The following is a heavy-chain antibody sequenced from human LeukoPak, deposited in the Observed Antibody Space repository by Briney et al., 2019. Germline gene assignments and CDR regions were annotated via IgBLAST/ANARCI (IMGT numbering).Heavy chain of an antibody. D-gene: IGHD1-26*01. CDR3: AREFSGSNYGFPFDY. CDR1: GFTFSSYS. Sequence: PGGSLRLSCAASGFTFSSYSMTWVRLAPGKGLEWVSSISSSSSYIYYADSVKGRFTISRDNAKNSLYLQMNSLRAEDTAVYYCAREFSGSNYGFPFDYWGQGTLVTVSS. V-gene: IGHV3-21*01. CDR2: ISSSSSYI. J-gene: IGHJ4*02.